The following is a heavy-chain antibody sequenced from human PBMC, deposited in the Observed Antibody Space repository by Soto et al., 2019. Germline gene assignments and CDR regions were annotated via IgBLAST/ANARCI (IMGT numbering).Heavy chain of an antibody. J-gene: IGHJ3*02. Sequence: SETLSLTCAVSGGSISSGGYSWSWIRQPPGKGLEWIGYIYYSGSTNYNPSLKSQVTISVDTSKNQFSLKLSSVTAADTAVYYCARLNPDAFDIWGQGTMVTVSS. CDR3: ARLNPDAFDI. CDR2: IYYSGST. V-gene: IGHV4-61*08. CDR1: GGSISSGGYS.